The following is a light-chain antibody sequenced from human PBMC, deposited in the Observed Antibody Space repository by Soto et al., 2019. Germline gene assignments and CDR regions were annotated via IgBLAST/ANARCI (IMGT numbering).Light chain of an antibody. CDR2: GAS. CDR1: QSISNN. V-gene: IGKV3-15*01. Sequence: EIVLTQSPGTLSVFPGERATLSCRASQSISNNLAWYQQKPGQAPRLLIYGASTRATGIPARFSGSGSGTEFTLTISSLQSEDFAVYYCQQYNNWPPNTFGQGTRLEIK. CDR3: QQYNNWPPNT. J-gene: IGKJ5*01.